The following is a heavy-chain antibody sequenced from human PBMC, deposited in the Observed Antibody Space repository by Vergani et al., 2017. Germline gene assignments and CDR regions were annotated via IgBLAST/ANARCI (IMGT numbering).Heavy chain of an antibody. D-gene: IGHD3-16*01. V-gene: IGHV3-30*02. J-gene: IGHJ4*02. Sequence: QVQLVESGGGVVQRGGSLRLSCATSGFTLSNYDMQWIRQGPGKGLELVAFIQFDGSNQYYADAVKGRFTLSRDYSKNTLYLQMNSLRTDDTATYYCAKHSRGGGIDSWGQGTQVIVSS. CDR2: IQFDGSNQ. CDR1: GFTLSNYD. CDR3: AKHSRGGGIDS.